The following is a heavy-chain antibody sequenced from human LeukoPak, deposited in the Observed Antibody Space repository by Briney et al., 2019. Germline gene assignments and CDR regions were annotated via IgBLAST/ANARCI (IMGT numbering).Heavy chain of an antibody. CDR3: AREGVRRAVRGVTYWFDP. J-gene: IGHJ5*02. CDR2: IYYSGST. V-gene: IGHV4-31*03. Sequence: PSETLSLTCTVSGVSISSGGYYWSWIRQHPGKGLEWIGYIYYSGSTYYNPSLKSRVTISVDTSKNQFSLKLSSVTAADTAVYHCAREGVRRAVRGVTYWFDPWGQGTLVTVSS. D-gene: IGHD3-10*01. CDR1: GVSISSGGYY.